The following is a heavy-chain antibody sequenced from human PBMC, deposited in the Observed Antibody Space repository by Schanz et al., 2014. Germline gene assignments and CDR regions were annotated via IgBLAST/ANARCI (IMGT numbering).Heavy chain of an antibody. Sequence: QVHLVQSGAEVKKPGSSVKVSCKASGGTFSSDTFSWVRQAPGQGLEWMGRINGYNGHTLYAQKFQGRVTMTTDTSTSTSYMVLRSLRSDDTAVYFCARDLTVDTGYVVHYYYYGMDVWGQGTTVTVSS. V-gene: IGHV1-18*01. D-gene: IGHD5-12*01. CDR3: ARDLTVDTGYVVHYYYYGMDV. CDR2: INGYNGHT. J-gene: IGHJ6*02. CDR1: GGTFSSDT.